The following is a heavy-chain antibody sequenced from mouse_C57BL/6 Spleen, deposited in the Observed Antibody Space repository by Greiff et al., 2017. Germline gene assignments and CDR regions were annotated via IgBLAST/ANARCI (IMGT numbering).Heavy chain of an antibody. J-gene: IGHJ4*01. D-gene: IGHD1-1*01. CDR1: GYTFTSYW. CDR2: IHPNSGST. Sequence: QVQLQQSGAELVKPGASVKLSCKASGYTFTSYWMHWVKQRPGQGLEWIGMIHPNSGSTNYNEKFKSKATLTVDKSSSTAYMQLSSLTSEDSAVYYFSRRPIAEFIATVLAYGDYYAMGYWGQGTSVTVSS. CDR3: SRRPIAEFIATVLAYGDYYAMGY. V-gene: IGHV1-64*01.